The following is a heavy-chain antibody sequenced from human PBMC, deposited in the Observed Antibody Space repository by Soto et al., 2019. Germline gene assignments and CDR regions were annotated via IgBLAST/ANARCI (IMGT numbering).Heavy chain of an antibody. J-gene: IGHJ4*02. CDR1: GFAFGRSW. Sequence: EVQLVETGGDLVQPGECLRLSCVASGFAFGRSWMGWVRQAAEKGLEWVAIVNEDGSVKLYMDSVEGRFTNSRDNAKNSLCLRMNSLKVDDTSIYYCVREPALGAVDYWGQGTVVTVSS. CDR3: VREPALGAVDY. D-gene: IGHD3-16*01. CDR2: VNEDGSVK. V-gene: IGHV3-7*01.